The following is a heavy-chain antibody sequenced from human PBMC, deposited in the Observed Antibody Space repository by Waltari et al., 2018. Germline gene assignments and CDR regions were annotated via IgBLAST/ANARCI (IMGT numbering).Heavy chain of an antibody. Sequence: QVQLVQSGGGVVLPGRSLRLSCTASGLRCSGYAMHWVGQAPGKGLEWVAVISFDGSIKKDKGSVQGLLTISRDNSKSTLYLQLNRLSVEDTAVYYCARGGVDSAISTLDYWGQGTLVTVSS. CDR1: GLRCSGYA. J-gene: IGHJ4*02. CDR3: ARGGVDSAISTLDY. V-gene: IGHV3-30*04. CDR2: ISFDGSIK.